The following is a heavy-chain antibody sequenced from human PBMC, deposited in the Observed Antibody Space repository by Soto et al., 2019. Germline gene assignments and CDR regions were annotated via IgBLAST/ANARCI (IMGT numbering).Heavy chain of an antibody. J-gene: IGHJ6*02. CDR1: GFTFSNAW. V-gene: IGHV3-15*07. CDR2: IKSKAHGGTT. Sequence: EVKLVESGGGLVKPGESLTLSCVASGFTFSNAWMNWVRQAPGKGLEWVARIKSKAHGGTTDYAAPVKGRFTISRDGSKNTLYLQMNSLKTEDTALYYCIDLGSGGYYYGMDVWGQGTTVTVSS. D-gene: IGHD2-15*01. CDR3: IDLGSGGYYYGMDV.